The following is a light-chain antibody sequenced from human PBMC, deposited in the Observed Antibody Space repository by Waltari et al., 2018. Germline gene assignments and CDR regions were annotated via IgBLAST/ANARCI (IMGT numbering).Light chain of an antibody. CDR2: KSS. Sequence: DIQMTQSPSTLSASVGDSVTITCRASQSLNNWLAWYQQKPGKAPKLLIYKSSNLEIGVPSRFSGSGSGTEFTLTITSLQPDDFATYYCQHYNSYSPSWTFGQGTRVEVK. V-gene: IGKV1-5*03. CDR1: QSLNNW. CDR3: QHYNSYSPSWT. J-gene: IGKJ1*01.